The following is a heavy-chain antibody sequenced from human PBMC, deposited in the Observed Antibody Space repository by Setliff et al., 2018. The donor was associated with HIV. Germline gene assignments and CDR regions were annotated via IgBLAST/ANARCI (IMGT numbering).Heavy chain of an antibody. D-gene: IGHD3-10*01. CDR2: ISSSSSYI. Sequence: GESLKISCAASGFTFSSYSMNWVRQAPGKGLEWVSSISSSSSYIYYADSVKGRSTISRDNAKNSLYLQMNSLRAEDTAVYYCARDGNYYGSGKCFLCMDVWGKGTTVTVSS. J-gene: IGHJ6*03. CDR3: ARDGNYYGSGKCFLCMDV. V-gene: IGHV3-21*01. CDR1: GFTFSSYS.